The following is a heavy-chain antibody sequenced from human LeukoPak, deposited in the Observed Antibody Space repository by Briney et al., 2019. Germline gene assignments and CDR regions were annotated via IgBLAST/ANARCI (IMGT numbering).Heavy chain of an antibody. CDR2: IFYSGIT. CDR1: GGSIDRSNYY. CDR3: ARETGTFDP. Sequence: SETLSLTCTVSGGSIDRSNYYWGWIRQPPGKGLEWIGNIFYSGITYYNPSLKSRVTISVDTSKNQFSLKLSSVTAADTAVYYCARETGTFDPWGQGTLVTVSS. J-gene: IGHJ5*02. D-gene: IGHD1-1*01. V-gene: IGHV4-39*07.